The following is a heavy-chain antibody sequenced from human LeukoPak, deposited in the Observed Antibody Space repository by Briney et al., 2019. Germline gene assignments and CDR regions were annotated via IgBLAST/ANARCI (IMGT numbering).Heavy chain of an antibody. Sequence: SETLSRTCAVYGGSFSGYYWSWIRQPPGKGLEWIGEINHSGSTNYNPSLKSRVTISVDTSKNQFSLKLSSVTAADTAVYYCARHVRYCSSTSCYANWFDPWGQGTLVTVSS. D-gene: IGHD2-2*01. V-gene: IGHV4-34*01. CDR3: ARHVRYCSSTSCYANWFDP. J-gene: IGHJ5*02. CDR2: INHSGST. CDR1: GGSFSGYY.